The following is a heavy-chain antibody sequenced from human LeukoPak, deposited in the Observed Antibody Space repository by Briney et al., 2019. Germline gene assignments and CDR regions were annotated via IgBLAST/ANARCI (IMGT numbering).Heavy chain of an antibody. CDR2: IDPSGSA. CDR3: ARDHWLFSSKTWYYYGMDV. D-gene: IGHD3-9*01. J-gene: IGHJ6*02. V-gene: IGHV4-59*01. Sequence: PSETLPLTCVVSGGSISPYYWSWIRQSPGKGLEWIGYIDPSGSASYNPSLKSRVTIFVDTSKNLVSLILTSVSASDTAIYYCARDHWLFSSKTWYYYGMDVWGQGTTVTVSS. CDR1: GGSISPYY.